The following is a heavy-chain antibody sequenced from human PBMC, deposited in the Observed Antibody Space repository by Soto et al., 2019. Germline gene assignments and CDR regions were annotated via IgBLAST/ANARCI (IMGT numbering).Heavy chain of an antibody. CDR1: GYTFTGYY. V-gene: IGHV1-2*02. CDR3: AREGQDIVVVVAANNWFDP. D-gene: IGHD2-15*01. CDR2: INPNSGGT. Sequence: QVQLVQSGAEVKKPGASVKVSCKASGYTFTGYYMHWVRQAPGQGLEWMGWINPNSGGTNYAQKFQGRVTMTRDTSISPAYMELSRLRSDDTAVYYCAREGQDIVVVVAANNWFDPWGQGTLVTVSS. J-gene: IGHJ5*02.